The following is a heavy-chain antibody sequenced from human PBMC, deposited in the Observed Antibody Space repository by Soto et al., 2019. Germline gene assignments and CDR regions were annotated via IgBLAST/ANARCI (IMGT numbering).Heavy chain of an antibody. Sequence: GASVKVSCKASGGTFSSYAISWVRQAPGQGLEWMRGIIPIFGTANYAQKFQGRVTITADESTSTAYMELSSLRSEDTAVYYCARRGGYCISTSCRYNWFDPWGQGTLVTVSS. D-gene: IGHD2-2*01. CDR1: GGTFSSYA. J-gene: IGHJ5*02. V-gene: IGHV1-69*13. CDR3: ARRGGYCISTSCRYNWFDP. CDR2: IIPIFGTA.